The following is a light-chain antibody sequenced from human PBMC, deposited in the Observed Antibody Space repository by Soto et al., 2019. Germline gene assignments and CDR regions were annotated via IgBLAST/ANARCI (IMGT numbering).Light chain of an antibody. CDR1: QSVSSSY. Sequence: EIVLTQSPCTLSLSPGERATPSWGASQSVSSSYLAWYQQKPGQAPRLLIYGASSRATGIPDRFSGSGYGTDFTLTISRMETEDFAVYCCQQYGSSPRTFGQGTKVDIK. V-gene: IGKV3-20*01. J-gene: IGKJ1*01. CDR2: GAS. CDR3: QQYGSSPRT.